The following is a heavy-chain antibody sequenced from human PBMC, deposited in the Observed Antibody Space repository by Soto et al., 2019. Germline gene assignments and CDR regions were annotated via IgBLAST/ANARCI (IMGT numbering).Heavy chain of an antibody. CDR2: IYYSGST. CDR3: ARTDVLRYFDLHY. D-gene: IGHD3-9*01. V-gene: IGHV4-59*11. Sequence: SATLSLTCIPTGSSISSHCWRWLRQPPGKGLEWIGYIYYSGSTNYNPSLKSRVTISVDTSKNQFSLKLSSVTAADTAVYYCARTDVLRYFDLHYWGQGTLVTVS. J-gene: IGHJ4*02. CDR1: GSSISSHC.